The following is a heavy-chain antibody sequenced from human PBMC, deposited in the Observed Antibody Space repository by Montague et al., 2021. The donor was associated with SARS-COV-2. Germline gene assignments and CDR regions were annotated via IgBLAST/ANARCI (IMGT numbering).Heavy chain of an antibody. J-gene: IGHJ4*02. CDR2: IYTSGYT. CDR1: GGSISSYY. CDR3: AREGGRSDYLDY. D-gene: IGHD3-10*01. V-gene: IGHV4-4*08. Sequence: SETLSLTCTVSGGSISSYYWNWIRQTPEKALEWLGNIYTSGYTKYNPSVKSRVTISLDTSKNEISLKLTSVTATDTAVYFCAREGGRSDYLDYWGRGILVTVSS.